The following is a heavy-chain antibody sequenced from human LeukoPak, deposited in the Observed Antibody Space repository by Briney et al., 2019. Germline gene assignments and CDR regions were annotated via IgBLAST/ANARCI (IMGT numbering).Heavy chain of an antibody. CDR2: INHSGST. CDR3: ARGRYSSSWYSQYFDY. CDR1: GGSFSGYY. J-gene: IGHJ4*02. D-gene: IGHD6-13*01. Sequence: SETLSLTCAVYGGSFSGYYWSWIRQPPGKGLEWIGEINHSGSTNYNPSLKSRVTISVDTSKNQFSLKLSSVTAADTAVYHCARGRYSSSWYSQYFDYWGQGTLVTVSS. V-gene: IGHV4-34*01.